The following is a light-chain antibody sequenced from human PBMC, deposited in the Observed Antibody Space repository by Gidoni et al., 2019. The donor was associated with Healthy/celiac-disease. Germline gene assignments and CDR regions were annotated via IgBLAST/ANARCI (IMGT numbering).Light chain of an antibody. CDR1: QSVSSY. CDR2: DAS. Sequence: EIVLTQYPATLSLSPGERATLSCRASQSVSSYLAWYQQKPGQAPRLLIYDASNRATGIPARFSGSGSGTNFTLTISSLEPEDFAVYYCQQRSNWPPELTFXGXTKVEIK. V-gene: IGKV3-11*01. J-gene: IGKJ4*01. CDR3: QQRSNWPPELT.